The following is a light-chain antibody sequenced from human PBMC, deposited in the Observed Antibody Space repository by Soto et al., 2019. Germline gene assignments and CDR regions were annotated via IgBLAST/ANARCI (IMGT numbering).Light chain of an antibody. CDR1: QSVNSNF. CDR2: GVS. J-gene: IGKJ2*01. Sequence: EIVLTQSPGTLSLSPGERATLSCRASQSVNSNFFAWYQQNPGQAPRLLIFGVSSRAPGIPDRFTGSGSGTDFALTISGLEPEDFAIYYCQQYGNSPRTFGQGTKVEIK. V-gene: IGKV3-20*01. CDR3: QQYGNSPRT.